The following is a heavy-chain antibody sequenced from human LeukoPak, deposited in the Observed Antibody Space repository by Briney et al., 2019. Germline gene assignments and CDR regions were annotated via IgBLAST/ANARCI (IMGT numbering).Heavy chain of an antibody. J-gene: IGHJ4*02. CDR2: ISSSSDYI. CDR3: ARDRVPRATRGTFDY. V-gene: IGHV3-21*01. Sequence: PGWYLRLSCVASGFTLDDYSLNWLRQAPGKGLEWVADISSSSDYIYYADSMRGRFTISRDNANNSLYLQMHSLRVEDTALYYCARDRVPRATRGTFDYWGQGTPVIVSS. CDR1: GFTLDDYS. D-gene: IGHD1-26*01.